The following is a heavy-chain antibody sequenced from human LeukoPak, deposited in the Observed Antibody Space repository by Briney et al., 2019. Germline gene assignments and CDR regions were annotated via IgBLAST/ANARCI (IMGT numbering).Heavy chain of an antibody. D-gene: IGHD6-19*01. Sequence: GGSLRLSCAASGFSFGSFGIHWVRQAPGKGLEWVAVISHEGSFQSYAESVKGRFTISRDNSKNMVFLQMNSLTSEDTAVYYCARTRQQWQVLDYWGQGTLVTVSP. CDR1: GFSFGSFG. CDR3: ARTRQQWQVLDY. V-gene: IGHV3-30*03. J-gene: IGHJ4*02. CDR2: ISHEGSFQ.